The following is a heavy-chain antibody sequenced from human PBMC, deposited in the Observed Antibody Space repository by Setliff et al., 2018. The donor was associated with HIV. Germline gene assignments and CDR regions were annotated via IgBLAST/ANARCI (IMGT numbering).Heavy chain of an antibody. D-gene: IGHD3-22*01. CDR1: GYTYTNYY. V-gene: IGHV1-46*01. Sequence: ASVKVSCKASGYTYTNYYIHWVRQAPGQGLEWMGLINPSGGRTSYAQKFQGRLTMTRDTSRSTVYMELSSLRSEDTAVYYCARCYYDSSGPTDAFDIWGQGTVVTVSS. J-gene: IGHJ3*02. CDR3: ARCYYDSSGPTDAFDI. CDR2: INPSGGRT.